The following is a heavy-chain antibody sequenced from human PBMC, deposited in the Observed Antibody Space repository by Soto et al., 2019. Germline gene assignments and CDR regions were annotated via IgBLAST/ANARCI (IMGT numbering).Heavy chain of an antibody. J-gene: IGHJ5*02. CDR2: FDPEDGET. V-gene: IGHV1-24*01. CDR1: GYTLTELS. D-gene: IGHD5-12*01. Sequence: ASVKVSCKVSGYTLTELSMHWVRQAPGKGLEWMGGFDPEDGETIYAQKFQGRVTMTEDTSTDTAYMELSSLRSEDTAVYYCATSPPYSGYDFRNWFDPWGHGTLVTISS. CDR3: ATSPPYSGYDFRNWFDP.